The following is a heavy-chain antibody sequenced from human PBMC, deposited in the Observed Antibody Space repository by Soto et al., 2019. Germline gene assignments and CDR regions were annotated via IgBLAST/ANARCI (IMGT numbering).Heavy chain of an antibody. D-gene: IGHD6-13*01. CDR3: AKTQRGGYTDAFDI. CDR2: ISWNSGSI. V-gene: IGHV3-9*01. CDR1: GFTFDDYA. J-gene: IGHJ3*02. Sequence: EVQLVESGGGLVQPGRSLRLSCAASGFTFDDYAMHWVRQAPGKGLEWVPGISWNSGSIGYADSVKGRFTISRDNAKNSLYLQMNSLRAEDTALYYCAKTQRGGYTDAFDIWGQGTMVTVSS.